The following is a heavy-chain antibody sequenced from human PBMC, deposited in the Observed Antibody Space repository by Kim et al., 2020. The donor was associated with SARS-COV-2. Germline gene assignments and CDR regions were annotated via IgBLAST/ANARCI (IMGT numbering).Heavy chain of an antibody. CDR1: GFTFSSYA. CDR3: AKEWVRSWGYYYGRDV. Sequence: GGSLRLSCAASGFTFSSYAMHWVRQAPGQGLEWVAVIWYDGSNKYYAYSVKGRFTISRDNSKNTLYLQMNSLRAEDTSVYYCAKEWVRSWGYYYGRDVWGQGTTVTVSS. D-gene: IGHD7-27*01. CDR2: IWYDGSNK. J-gene: IGHJ6*02. V-gene: IGHV3-33*06.